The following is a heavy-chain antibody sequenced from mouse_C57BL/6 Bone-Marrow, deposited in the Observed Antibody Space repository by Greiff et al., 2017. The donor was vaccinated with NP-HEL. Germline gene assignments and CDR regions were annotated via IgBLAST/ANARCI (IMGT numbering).Heavy chain of an antibody. D-gene: IGHD2-4*01. CDR3: ARGVMITYYFDY. J-gene: IGHJ2*01. CDR2: ILPGSGST. V-gene: IGHV1-9*01. CDR1: GYTFTGYW. Sequence: QVQLKQSGAELMKPGASVKLSCKATGYTFTGYWIEWVKQRPGHGLEWIGEILPGSGSTNYNEKFKGKATFTADPSSNTAYVQLSSLTTEDSAIYYCARGVMITYYFDYWGQGTTLTVSS.